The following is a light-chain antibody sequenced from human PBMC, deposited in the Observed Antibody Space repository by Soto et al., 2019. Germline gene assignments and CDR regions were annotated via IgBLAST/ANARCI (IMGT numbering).Light chain of an antibody. CDR3: QHYNTWPWT. J-gene: IGKJ1*01. CDR1: HSVSSS. Sequence: EVVITQSPATLSVSPGERATLSCRASHSVSSSLAWYQQKPGQAPRLLISGASTRAAGIPARFSGSGSGTEFTLTISSXQSEDFAVYYCQHYNTWPWTFGQGTKVDIK. V-gene: IGKV3-15*01. CDR2: GAS.